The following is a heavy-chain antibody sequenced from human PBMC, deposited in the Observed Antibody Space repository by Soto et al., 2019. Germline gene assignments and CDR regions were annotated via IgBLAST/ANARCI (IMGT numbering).Heavy chain of an antibody. Sequence: EVQVVESGGGLVQPGGSLRLSCAASGFRFSSYWMSWVRQAPGKGLEWVANIKEDGSEKYYVDSVKGRFSISRDNAKNSRYLQMNSLRAEDTAVYYCAGVGAPGGYYYYFDYWGRGTQVIVSS. V-gene: IGHV3-7*01. CDR3: AGVGAPGGYYYYFDY. D-gene: IGHD3-22*01. CDR1: GFRFSSYW. J-gene: IGHJ4*02. CDR2: IKEDGSEK.